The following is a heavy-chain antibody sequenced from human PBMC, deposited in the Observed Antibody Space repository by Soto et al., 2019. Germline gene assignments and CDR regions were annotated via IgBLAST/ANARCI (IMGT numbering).Heavy chain of an antibody. Sequence: QVQLVESGGGVVQPGRSLRLSCAASGFTFSSYGMHWVLQAPGKGLEWVAGISYDGSNKYYADSVKGRFTISRDNAKNPLYPQMHSLRAEDSAVYYCAKASRYCSSTSCYSQKCYFDYWGQGTLVTVSS. D-gene: IGHD2-2*01. CDR1: GFTFSSYG. CDR2: ISYDGSNK. CDR3: AKASRYCSSTSCYSQKCYFDY. V-gene: IGHV3-30*18. J-gene: IGHJ4*02.